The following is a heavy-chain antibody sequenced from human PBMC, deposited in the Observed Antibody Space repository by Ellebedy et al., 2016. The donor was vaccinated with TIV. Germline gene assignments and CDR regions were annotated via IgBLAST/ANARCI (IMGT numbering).Heavy chain of an antibody. CDR1: GFTFSSYD. J-gene: IGHJ6*02. CDR2: IYTGGYT. CDR3: ARDGSSPENSYYYGMDV. Sequence: GESLKISCAASGFTFSSYDMHWVRQAPGKGLEWVSIIYTGGYTYYGDSVKGRFTISRDNARNTLYLQMDSLRAEDTAVYYCARDGSSPENSYYYGMDVWGQGTTVTVSS. V-gene: IGHV3-66*01. D-gene: IGHD6-6*01.